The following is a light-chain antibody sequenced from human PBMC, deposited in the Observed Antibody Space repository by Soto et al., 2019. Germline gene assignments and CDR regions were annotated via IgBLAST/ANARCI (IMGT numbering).Light chain of an antibody. Sequence: DIQMTQSPSTLSASVGDRVTITCRASQSINSWLAWYQQKPGKVPKLLIYKASSLESGVPSRFSGSGSGTEFTLTISSLQPDDFATYYCQQYSSYSTFGQGTKVDI. V-gene: IGKV1-5*03. CDR2: KAS. CDR1: QSINSW. J-gene: IGKJ1*01. CDR3: QQYSSYST.